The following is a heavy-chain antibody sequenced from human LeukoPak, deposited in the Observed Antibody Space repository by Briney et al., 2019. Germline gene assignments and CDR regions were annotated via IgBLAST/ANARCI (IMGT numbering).Heavy chain of an antibody. CDR2: IYSGGST. J-gene: IGHJ5*02. CDR3: ARGGGYCSSTSCYEGWFDP. V-gene: IGHV3-53*01. Sequence: GGSLRLSCTASGFIFSDYYMSWIRQAPGKGLEWVSVIYSGGSTYYADSVKGRFTISRDNSKNTLYLQMNSLRAEDTAVYYCARGGGYCSSTSCYEGWFDPWGQGTLVTVSS. D-gene: IGHD2-2*01. CDR1: GFIFSDYY.